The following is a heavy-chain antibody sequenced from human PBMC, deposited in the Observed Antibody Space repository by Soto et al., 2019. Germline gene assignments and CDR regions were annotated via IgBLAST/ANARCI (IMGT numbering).Heavy chain of an antibody. CDR1: GGTFSSYA. Sequence: SVKVSCKASGGTFSSYAISWVRQAPGQGLEWMGGIIPIFGTANYAQKFQGRVTITADESTSTAYMELSSLRSEDTAVYYCASGWLGELTEAPYYYYYGMDVWGQGTTVTVSS. CDR3: ASGWLGELTEAPYYYYYGMDV. D-gene: IGHD3-10*01. J-gene: IGHJ6*02. V-gene: IGHV1-69*13. CDR2: IIPIFGTA.